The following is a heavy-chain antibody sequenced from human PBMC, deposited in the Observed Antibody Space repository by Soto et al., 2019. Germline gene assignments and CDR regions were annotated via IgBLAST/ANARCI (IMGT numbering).Heavy chain of an antibody. CDR2: IYWDDAK. CDR3: AQMDFDLYGMEV. V-gene: IGHV2-5*02. D-gene: IGHD3-9*01. J-gene: IGHJ6*02. CDR1: GISLTNSGVG. Sequence: QITLTASGPTLVKPTQTLTLTCTFSGISLTNSGVGVSWIRQPPGKALEWLAVIYWDDAKHFSPSQKSRLTTTKDTSKNQVVLTVTNMNSVDTATYFCAQMDFDLYGMEVWGQGTTVIVSS.